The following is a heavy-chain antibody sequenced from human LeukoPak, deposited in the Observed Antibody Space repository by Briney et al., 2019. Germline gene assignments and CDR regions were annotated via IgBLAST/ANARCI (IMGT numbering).Heavy chain of an antibody. J-gene: IGHJ5*02. Sequence: GGSLRLSCAASGFTFTSYAMSWVRQAPGKGLEWVSSISRSSSYIYYADSVKGRFTISRDNAKNSLYLQMNSLRAEDTAVYYCARATTYYYDSSGHYYWFDPWGQGTLVTVSS. CDR1: GFTFTSYA. CDR2: ISRSSSYI. V-gene: IGHV3-21*06. D-gene: IGHD3-22*01. CDR3: ARATTYYYDSSGHYYWFDP.